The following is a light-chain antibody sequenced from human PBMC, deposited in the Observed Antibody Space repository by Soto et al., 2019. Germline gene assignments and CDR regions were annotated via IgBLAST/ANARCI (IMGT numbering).Light chain of an antibody. J-gene: IGKJ5*01. Sequence: EIVLTQSPGTLSLSPGERATLSCRASQSVNLNYLAWYEQRPGQAPRLLIYGQSRRASGIPDRFSGGGSGTDFTLTISRLEPDDFAVYYCQQYGSSSTFGQGTRLEIK. V-gene: IGKV3-20*01. CDR2: GQS. CDR3: QQYGSSST. CDR1: QSVNLNY.